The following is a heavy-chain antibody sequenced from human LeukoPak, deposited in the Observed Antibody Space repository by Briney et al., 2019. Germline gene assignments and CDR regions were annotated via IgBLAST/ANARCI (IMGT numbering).Heavy chain of an antibody. CDR1: GFTVSSNY. Sequence: GGSLRLSCTASGFTVSSNYMSWVRQAPGKGLEWVSVIYSGGTIYYADSVKGRFTISRDNAKNSLYLQMNSLRAEDTAVYYCAELGITMIGGVWGKGTTVTISS. CDR3: AELGITMIGGV. V-gene: IGHV3-53*01. CDR2: IYSGGTI. D-gene: IGHD3-10*02. J-gene: IGHJ6*04.